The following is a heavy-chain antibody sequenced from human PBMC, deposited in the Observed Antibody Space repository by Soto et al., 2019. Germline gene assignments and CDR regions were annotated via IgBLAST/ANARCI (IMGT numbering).Heavy chain of an antibody. CDR2: IDWDDDK. V-gene: IGHV2-70*11. CDR3: ARIRGGTAMARGKYYFDY. Sequence: SGPTLVNPTQTLTLTCTFSGFSLSTSGMCVSWIRQPPGKALEWLARIDWDDDKYYSTSLKTRLTISKDTSKNQVVLTMTNMDPVDTATYYCARIRGGTAMARGKYYFDYWGQGTLVTVSS. J-gene: IGHJ4*02. CDR1: GFSLSTSGMC. D-gene: IGHD5-18*01.